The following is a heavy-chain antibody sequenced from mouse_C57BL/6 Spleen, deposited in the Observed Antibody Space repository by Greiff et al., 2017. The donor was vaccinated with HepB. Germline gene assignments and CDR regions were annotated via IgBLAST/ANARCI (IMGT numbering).Heavy chain of an antibody. V-gene: IGHV5-9-1*02. CDR2: ISSGGDYI. J-gene: IGHJ2*01. CDR1: GFTFSSYA. CDR3: TRGYYGSSLYYIDY. Sequence: EVKLVESGEGLVKPGGSLKLSCAASGFTFSSYAMSWVHQTPEKRLEWVAYISSGGDYIYYADTVKGRFTISRDNARNTLYLQMSSLKSEDTAMYYCTRGYYGSSLYYIDYWGQGTTLTVSS. D-gene: IGHD1-1*01.